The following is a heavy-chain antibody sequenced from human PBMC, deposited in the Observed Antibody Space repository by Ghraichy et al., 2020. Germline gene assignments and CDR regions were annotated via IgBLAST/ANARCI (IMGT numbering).Heavy chain of an antibody. Sequence: GESLNISCEGSGFTFSSFTMSWVRQAPERGLEWVSSITASSFDINFADSVKGRFAVSRDNAKNLLYLQMKSLRADDTAVYFCAGLFASADGQKRYDYWGQGTLVAVSS. CDR3: AGLFASADGQKRYDY. D-gene: IGHD5-24*01. V-gene: IGHV3-21*06. J-gene: IGHJ4*02. CDR2: ITASSFDI. CDR1: GFTFSSFT.